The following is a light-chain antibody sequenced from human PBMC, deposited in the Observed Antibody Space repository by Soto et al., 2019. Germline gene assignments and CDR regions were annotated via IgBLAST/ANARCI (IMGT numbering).Light chain of an antibody. CDR3: QQYNSYSRT. CDR2: KAS. CDR1: QSISSW. V-gene: IGKV1-5*03. J-gene: IGKJ1*01. Sequence: DIQMTQSPSTLSASVGDRVTSTCRASQSISSWLAWYQQKPGKAPNLLIYKASSLESGVLSRFSGSGSGTEFTLTISRLQPDDFSTYYCQQYNSYSRTFGQGTQVEIK.